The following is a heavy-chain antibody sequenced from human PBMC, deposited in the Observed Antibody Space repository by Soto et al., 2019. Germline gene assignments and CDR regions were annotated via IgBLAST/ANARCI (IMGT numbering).Heavy chain of an antibody. Sequence: ASVKVSCKASGYTFTSYGISWVRQAPGQGLEWMGWISAYNGNTNYAQKLQGRVTMTTDTSTSTAYMELRSLRSDDTAVYYCARDSPLVVVPAAIKFYYYYYMDVWGKGTTVTVSS. CDR1: GYTFTSYG. CDR3: ARDSPLVVVPAAIKFYYYYYMDV. CDR2: ISAYNGNT. V-gene: IGHV1-18*01. J-gene: IGHJ6*03. D-gene: IGHD2-2*01.